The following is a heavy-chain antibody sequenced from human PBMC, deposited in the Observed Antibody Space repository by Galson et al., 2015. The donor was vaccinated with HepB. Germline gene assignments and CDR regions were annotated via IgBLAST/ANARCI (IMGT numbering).Heavy chain of an antibody. Sequence: LSLTCAVSGGSITSGGYSWTWIRQPPGKGLEWIGHMYHSGSTFFYNTSLKSRVSILVDASKSRFSLRLNSVTAADTAVYYCARLFPDGSGSRFDNWGQGTLVTVSS. CDR2: MYHSGSTF. J-gene: IGHJ4*02. CDR1: GGSITSGGYS. D-gene: IGHD3-10*01. CDR3: ARLFPDGSGSRFDN. V-gene: IGHV4-30-2*01.